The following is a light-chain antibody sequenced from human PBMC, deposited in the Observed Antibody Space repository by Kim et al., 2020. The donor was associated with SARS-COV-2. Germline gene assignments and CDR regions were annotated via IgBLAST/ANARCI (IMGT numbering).Light chain of an antibody. CDR3: SSYASGKNLV. V-gene: IGLV2-8*01. Sequence: QSAVTQPPSASGSPGQSVTISCVGTIDDVGATNYVSWYQQHPDKAPKLIIYESTKRPSGVPDRFSGSRSDNTASLTVSDLQAEDQAFYHCSSYASGKNLVFGGGTTLTVL. CDR2: EST. CDR1: IDDVGATNY. J-gene: IGLJ3*02.